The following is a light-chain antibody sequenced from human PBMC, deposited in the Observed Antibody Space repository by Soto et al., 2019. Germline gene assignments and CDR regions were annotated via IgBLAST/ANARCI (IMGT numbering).Light chain of an antibody. CDR2: RAS. V-gene: IGKV3-20*01. CDR1: QSLSGNY. J-gene: IGKJ1*01. Sequence: NVLTQSPGTLSLSPGERATLSCRASQSLSGNYLAWYQQKPGQAPRVLIYRASITATGISDRFSGSGSGTDFTLTISRLEPEDFAVYYCQHYGASPWTFGQGTKVDI. CDR3: QHYGASPWT.